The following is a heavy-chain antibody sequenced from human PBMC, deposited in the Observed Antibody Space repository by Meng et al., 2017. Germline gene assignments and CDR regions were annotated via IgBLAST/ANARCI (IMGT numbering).Heavy chain of an antibody. Sequence: QVELQESGPGLVRPSEPLSLTCTVPGGAVGSGNYYWSWIRQPPGKGLEWIGYIVYSGSPTYNPTLKTRVTISVDTSKNQFSLKLTSVTAADTAVYFCARDVGGDYETLFDYWGQGTLVTVSS. CDR1: GGAVGSGNYY. CDR2: IVYSGSP. D-gene: IGHD4-17*01. V-gene: IGHV4-61*01. J-gene: IGHJ4*02. CDR3: ARDVGGDYETLFDY.